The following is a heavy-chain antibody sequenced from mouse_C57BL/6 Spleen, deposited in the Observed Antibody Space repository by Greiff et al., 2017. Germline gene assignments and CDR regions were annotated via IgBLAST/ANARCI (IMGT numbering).Heavy chain of an antibody. CDR2: IDPEDGEP. V-gene: IGHV14-2*01. D-gene: IGHD2-5*01. CDR3: ARRYYSNYGGYFDV. Sequence: EVKLMESGAELVKPGASVKLSCTASGFNIKDYYMHWVKQRTEQGLEWIGRIDPEDGEPKYAPKFQGKATITADTSSNTAYLQLSSLTSEHTAVYYCARRYYSNYGGYFDVWGTGTTVTVSS. J-gene: IGHJ1*03. CDR1: GFNIKDYY.